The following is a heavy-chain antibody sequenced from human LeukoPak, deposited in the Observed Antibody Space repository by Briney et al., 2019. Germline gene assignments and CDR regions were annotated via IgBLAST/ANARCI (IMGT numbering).Heavy chain of an antibody. D-gene: IGHD3-3*01. J-gene: IGHJ4*02. CDR3: AREGGFYRPLDY. CDR2: INFGGSI. V-gene: IGHV4-34*01. CDR1: GGSFRGYY. Sequence: SETLSLTCAVYGGSFRGYYWSWIRQPPGKGLEWIGEINFGGSINYTPSLKSRVTISVDTSKNQFSLKLSSVTAADTAAYYCAREGGFYRPLDYSGQGTLVTVSS.